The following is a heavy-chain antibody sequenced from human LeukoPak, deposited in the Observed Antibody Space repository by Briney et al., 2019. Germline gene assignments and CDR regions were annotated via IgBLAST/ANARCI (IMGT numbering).Heavy chain of an antibody. J-gene: IGHJ4*02. Sequence: SGTLSLTCNVSGDSISSNYWWSWVRQPPGKGLEWIGSISNSGSTYYNPSLKSRVTISVDTSNNQFSLKLSSVTAADTAVYYCARSMSGSLLVRWGQGTLVTVSS. CDR1: GDSISSNYW. D-gene: IGHD2-15*01. V-gene: IGHV4-4*02. CDR2: ISNSGST. CDR3: ARSMSGSLLVR.